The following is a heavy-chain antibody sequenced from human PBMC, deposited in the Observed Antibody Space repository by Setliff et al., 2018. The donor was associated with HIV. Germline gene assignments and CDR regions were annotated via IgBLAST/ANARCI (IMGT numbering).Heavy chain of an antibody. V-gene: IGHV4-59*12. J-gene: IGHJ4*01. CDR2: IYYNGRT. Sequence: PSETLSLTCTVSGGSISRFYWSWIRQPPGKGLEWIGYIYYNGRTNYNPSLRSGVTISVDTSKNQFFLRLSSVTAADTAVYYCAALTTGYYFDYWGQGTLVTVSS. D-gene: IGHD4-17*01. CDR3: AALTTGYYFDY. CDR1: GGSISRFY.